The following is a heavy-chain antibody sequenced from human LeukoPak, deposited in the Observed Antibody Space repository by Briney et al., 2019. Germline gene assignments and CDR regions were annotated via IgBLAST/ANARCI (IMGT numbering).Heavy chain of an antibody. Sequence: SETLSLTCTVSAGYISSSSYYWGWIRQPPGKGLEWIGSIYYSGSTYYNPSLKSRVTISVDTSKNQFSLKLSSVTAADTAVYYCARGGGYDFLFDYWGQGTLVTVSS. CDR2: IYYSGST. D-gene: IGHD5-12*01. V-gene: IGHV4-39*01. J-gene: IGHJ4*02. CDR3: ARGGGYDFLFDY. CDR1: AGYISSSSYY.